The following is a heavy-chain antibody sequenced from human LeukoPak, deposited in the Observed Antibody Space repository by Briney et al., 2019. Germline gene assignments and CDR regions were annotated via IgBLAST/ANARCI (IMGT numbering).Heavy chain of an antibody. D-gene: IGHD4-11*01. CDR1: GYSISSGHY. V-gene: IGHV4-38-2*02. CDR3: ARVYSRAARTSRPFDY. J-gene: IGHJ4*02. Sequence: SETLSLTCTVSGYSISSGHYWAWIRQSPEQGLECIATMFHSGSTNYNPSLKSRVTISVDTSKNQFSLKLSSVTAADTAVYYCARVYSRAARTSRPFDYWGQGTLVTVSS. CDR2: MFHSGST.